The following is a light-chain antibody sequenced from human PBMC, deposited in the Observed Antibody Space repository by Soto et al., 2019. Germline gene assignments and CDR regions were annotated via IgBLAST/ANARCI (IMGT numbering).Light chain of an antibody. CDR1: KLGDKY. CDR2: QDS. J-gene: IGLJ1*01. Sequence: SYELTQPPSVSVSPGQTASITCSGDKLGDKYACWYQQKPGQSPVLVIYQDSKRPSGIPERFSGSNSGNTATLTISGLQADDMADYYCSSYTGVVTLEVFGPGTKLTVL. CDR3: SSYTGVVTLEV. V-gene: IGLV3-1*01.